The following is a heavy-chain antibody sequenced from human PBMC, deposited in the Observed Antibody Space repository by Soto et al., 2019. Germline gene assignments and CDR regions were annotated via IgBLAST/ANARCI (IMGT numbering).Heavy chain of an antibody. CDR1: GFTFSSYG. CDR3: ASDLPVPFDY. Sequence: QVQLVESGGGVVQPGRSLRLSCAASGFTFSSYGMHWVRQAPGKGLEWVAVISYDGSNKYYADSVKGRFTISRDNSKNTLYLQMNSLRAEDTAVYYCASDLPVPFDYWGQGTLVTVSS. J-gene: IGHJ4*02. D-gene: IGHD2-2*01. V-gene: IGHV3-30*03. CDR2: ISYDGSNK.